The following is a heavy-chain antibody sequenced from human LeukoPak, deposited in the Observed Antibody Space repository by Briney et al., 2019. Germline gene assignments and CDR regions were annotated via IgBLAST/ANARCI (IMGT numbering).Heavy chain of an antibody. CDR1: GFTFSSYS. Sequence: GGSLRLSCAASGFTFSSYSMNWVRQAPGKGLEWVSSIGTSSSYLYYADSVKGRFTISRDNAENSLHLQMNSLRAEDTAVYYCAKDRTLLDYWGQGTLVTVSS. D-gene: IGHD2/OR15-2a*01. J-gene: IGHJ4*02. V-gene: IGHV3-21*01. CDR3: AKDRTLLDY. CDR2: IGTSSSYL.